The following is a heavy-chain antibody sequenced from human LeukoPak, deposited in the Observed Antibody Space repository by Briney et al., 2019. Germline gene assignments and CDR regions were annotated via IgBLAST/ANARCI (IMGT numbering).Heavy chain of an antibody. Sequence: GRSLRLSCAASGFTFGDFGMHWVRQGPGKGLEWVAGISWNSGSIGYADSVKGRFTVSRDNAKNSLYLQMNSLRAEDTALYFCAKDMEALRLSYYFMDVWGKGTTVTVSS. J-gene: IGHJ6*03. V-gene: IGHV3-9*01. CDR3: AKDMEALRLSYYFMDV. CDR1: GFTFGDFG. CDR2: ISWNSGSI. D-gene: IGHD1-1*01.